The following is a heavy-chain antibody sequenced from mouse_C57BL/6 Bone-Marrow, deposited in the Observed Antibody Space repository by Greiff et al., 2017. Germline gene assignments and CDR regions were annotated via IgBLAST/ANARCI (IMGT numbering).Heavy chain of an antibody. D-gene: IGHD1-1*01. CDR1: GYTFTSYW. CDR3: ARRITTVVAPYAMDY. J-gene: IGHJ4*01. CDR2: IDPSDSYT. V-gene: IGHV1-69*01. Sequence: VQLQQPGAELVMPGASVKLSCKASGYTFTSYWMHWVKQRPGQGLEWIGEIDPSDSYTNYNQKFKGKSTLTVDKSSSTAYMQLSSLTSEDSAVYYCARRITTVVAPYAMDYWGQGTSVTVSS.